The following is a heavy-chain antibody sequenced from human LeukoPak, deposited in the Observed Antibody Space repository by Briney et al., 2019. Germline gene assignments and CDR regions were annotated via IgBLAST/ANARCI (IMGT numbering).Heavy chain of an antibody. CDR3: ATEESVGYWASSSVDY. J-gene: IGHJ4*02. Sequence: GGSLRLSCASSGFTFRNYWMSWVRQAPGKGLEWVANINQDGRKKYYVDSVKGRFTITRDNAKNSLYLQMNSLRAEDTAVYYCATEESVGYWASSSVDYWGQGTLVTVSS. V-gene: IGHV3-7*01. D-gene: IGHD2-2*01. CDR1: GFTFRNYW. CDR2: INQDGRKK.